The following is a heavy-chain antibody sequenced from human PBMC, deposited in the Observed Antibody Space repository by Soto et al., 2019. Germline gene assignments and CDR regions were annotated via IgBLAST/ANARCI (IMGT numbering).Heavy chain of an antibody. D-gene: IGHD5-18*01. Sequence: PGGSLRLSCAASGFTFSSYGMHWVRQAPGKGLEWVAVIWYDGSNKYYADSVKGRFTISRDNSKNTLYLQMNSLRAEDTAVYYCARDRTVKDTAMVKAGMDVWGQGPTVTVSS. CDR1: GFTFSSYG. CDR2: IWYDGSNK. J-gene: IGHJ6*02. CDR3: ARDRTVKDTAMVKAGMDV. V-gene: IGHV3-33*01.